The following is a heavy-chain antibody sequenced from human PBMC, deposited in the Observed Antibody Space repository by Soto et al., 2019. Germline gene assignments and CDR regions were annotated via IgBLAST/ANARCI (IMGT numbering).Heavy chain of an antibody. Sequence: QVQLQESGPGLVKPSETLSLTCTVSDASISGYYWSWIRQPPGKGLECIGYIYYSGSANYNASLKSRVTISVDTSKNQFDLKLSSATAADTAVYYCARVGDSDYSSDYWGQGTLVTVSS. CDR2: IYYSGSA. D-gene: IGHD4-4*01. J-gene: IGHJ4*02. V-gene: IGHV4-59*01. CDR3: ARVGDSDYSSDY. CDR1: DASISGYY.